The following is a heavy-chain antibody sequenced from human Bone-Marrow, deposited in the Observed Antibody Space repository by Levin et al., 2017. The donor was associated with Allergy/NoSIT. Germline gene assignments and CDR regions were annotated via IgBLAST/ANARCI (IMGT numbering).Heavy chain of an antibody. CDR2: IDPSDSYT. V-gene: IGHV5-10-1*01. Sequence: RASVKVSCKDSGYSFTSYWISWVRQMPGKGLEWMGRIDPSDSYTNYSPSFQGHVTISADKSISTAYLQWSSLKASDTAMYYCATTHRSSWYLPLVWGKGTTVSVSS. CDR3: ATTHRSSWYLPLV. J-gene: IGHJ6*04. D-gene: IGHD6-13*01. CDR1: GYSFTSYW.